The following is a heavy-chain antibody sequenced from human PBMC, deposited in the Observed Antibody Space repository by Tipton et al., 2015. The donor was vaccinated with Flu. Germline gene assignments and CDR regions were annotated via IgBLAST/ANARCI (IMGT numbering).Heavy chain of an antibody. D-gene: IGHD1-1*01. J-gene: IGHJ6*02. CDR3: ARDLWNDRRAYYYYGVDV. V-gene: IGHV4-39*07. CDR2: IYHSGST. Sequence: TLSLTCTVSGGPIISSSYYWGWIRQPPGKGLEWIGSIYHSGSTYYNSSLKSRVTISVDTSKNQFSLKLSSVTAADTAVYYCARDLWNDRRAYYYYGVDVWGQGTTVTVPS. CDR1: GGPIISSSYY.